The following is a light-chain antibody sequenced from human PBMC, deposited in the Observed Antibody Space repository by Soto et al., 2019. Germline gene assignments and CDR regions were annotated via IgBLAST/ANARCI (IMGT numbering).Light chain of an antibody. CDR1: SSDVGAYYS. V-gene: IGLV2-14*01. Sequence: QSVLTQPASVSGSPGQSLTISCTGTSSDVGAYYSVSWYQHHPGKAPKLIIYGVTNRPSGVSNRFSGSKSGNTASLTISGLQAEDEADYHCSSYTSGSSHYVFGTGTKLTVL. J-gene: IGLJ1*01. CDR3: SSYTSGSSHYV. CDR2: GVT.